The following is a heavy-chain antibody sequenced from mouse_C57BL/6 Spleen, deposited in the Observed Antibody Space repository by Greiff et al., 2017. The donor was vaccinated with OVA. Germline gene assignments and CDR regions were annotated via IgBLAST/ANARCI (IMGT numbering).Heavy chain of an antibody. V-gene: IGHV1-52*01. Sequence: VQLQQPGAELVRPGSSVKLSCKASGYTFTSYWMHWVKQRPIQGLEWIGNIDPSDSETHYNQKFKDKATLTVDKSSSTAYMQLSSLTSEDSAVYYCARSGIGYDGYYDWFAYWGQGTLVTVSA. J-gene: IGHJ3*01. CDR2: IDPSDSET. D-gene: IGHD2-3*01. CDR1: GYTFTSYW. CDR3: ARSGIGYDGYYDWFAY.